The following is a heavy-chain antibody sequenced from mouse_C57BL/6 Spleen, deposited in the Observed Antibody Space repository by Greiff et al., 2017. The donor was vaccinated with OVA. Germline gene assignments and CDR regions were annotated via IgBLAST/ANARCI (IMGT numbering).Heavy chain of an antibody. CDR1: GFTFTSYG. CDR2: IYPRSGNT. J-gene: IGHJ3*01. V-gene: IGHV1-81*01. D-gene: IGHD5-5*01. CDR3: ARSAYLSY. Sequence: VQLQQSGAELARPGASVKLSCKASGFTFTSYGISWVKQRTGQGLEWIGEIYPRSGNTYYNAKFKGKATLHADKSSSTAYMELRSLTSEDAAIYFCARSAYLSYWGQGTLVTVSA.